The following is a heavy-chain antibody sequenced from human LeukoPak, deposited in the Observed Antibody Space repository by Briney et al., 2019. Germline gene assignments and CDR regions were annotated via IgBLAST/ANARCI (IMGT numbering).Heavy chain of an antibody. CDR1: GGSFSGYY. CDR2: INHSGST. J-gene: IGHJ5*02. CDR3: AGITMVRGVTS. D-gene: IGHD3-10*01. Sequence: KPSETLSLTRAVYGGSFSGYYWSWIRQPPGKGLEWIGEINHSGSTNYNPSLKSRVTISVDTSKNQFSLKLSSVTAADTAVYYCAGITMVRGVTSWGQGTLVTVSS. V-gene: IGHV4-34*01.